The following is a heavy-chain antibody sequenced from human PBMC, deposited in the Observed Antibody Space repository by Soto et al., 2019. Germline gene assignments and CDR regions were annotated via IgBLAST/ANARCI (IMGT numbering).Heavy chain of an antibody. CDR2: IIPIYGTA. V-gene: IGHV1-69*01. CDR1: GGTFSKYT. J-gene: IGHJ2*01. D-gene: IGHD5-12*01. Sequence: QVQLVQSGAEVKKPGSSVKVSCKVSGGTFSKYTINWVRQAPGQGLEWMAGIIPIYGTANYAQKFQGRISVTVDESTTTAYMELRGLRSDDTAVYYCARDRDGYNYWYFDLWGRGSQITVSP. CDR3: ARDRDGYNYWYFDL.